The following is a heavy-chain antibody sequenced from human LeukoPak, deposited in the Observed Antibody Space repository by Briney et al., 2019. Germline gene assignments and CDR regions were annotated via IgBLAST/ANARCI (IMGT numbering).Heavy chain of an antibody. Sequence: SETLSLTCAVYGGSFSGYYWSWIRQPPGKGLEWIGEINHSGSTNYNPSLKSRVTISVDTSKNQFSLKLSSVTAADTAVCYCARDWYSSSWRFDYWGQGTLVTVSS. CDR2: INHSGST. CDR1: GGSFSGYY. V-gene: IGHV4-34*01. J-gene: IGHJ4*02. CDR3: ARDWYSSSWRFDY. D-gene: IGHD6-13*01.